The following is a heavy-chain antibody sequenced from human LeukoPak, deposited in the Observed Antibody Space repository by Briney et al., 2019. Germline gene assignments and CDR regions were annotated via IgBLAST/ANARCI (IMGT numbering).Heavy chain of an antibody. Sequence: GASVKVSCKASGYTFTNYGISWVRQAPGQGLEWMGWISAYYGYTDYAQKFQFRVTMTTDTSTSTAYMELRSLRSDDTAVYYCARDKAVTTEVTQHFQHWGQGTLVTVSS. J-gene: IGHJ1*01. CDR2: ISAYYGYT. CDR3: ARDKAVTTEVTQHFQH. V-gene: IGHV1-18*01. CDR1: GYTFTNYG. D-gene: IGHD4-23*01.